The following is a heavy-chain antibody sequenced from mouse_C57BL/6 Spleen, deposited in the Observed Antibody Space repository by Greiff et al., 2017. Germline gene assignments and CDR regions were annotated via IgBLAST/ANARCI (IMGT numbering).Heavy chain of an antibody. D-gene: IGHD2-5*01. V-gene: IGHV1-43*01. CDR2: INPSTGGT. CDR3: ARPFYYSNYKYAMDY. CDR1: GYSFTGYY. Sequence: VHVKQSGPELVKPGASVKISCKASGYSFTGYYMHWVKQSSEKSLEWIGEINPSTGGTSYNQKFKGKATLTVDKSSSTAYMQLKSLTSEDSAVYYCARPFYYSNYKYAMDYWGQGTSVTVSS. J-gene: IGHJ4*01.